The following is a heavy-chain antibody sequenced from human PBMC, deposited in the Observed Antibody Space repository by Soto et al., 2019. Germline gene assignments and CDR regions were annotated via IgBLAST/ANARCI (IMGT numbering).Heavy chain of an antibody. CDR1: GITFSSYS. CDR2: ISSSSRYI. D-gene: IGHD3-9*01. Sequence: EVQLVESGGGLPKPGGSLRLSCAASGITFSSYSMNWVRQAPGKGLQWVSSISSSSRYIYYADSVKGRFTISRDNAKNSLYLQMNSLRAEDTAVYYCATLRYDILTGPRDYWGQGTLVTVSS. J-gene: IGHJ4*02. CDR3: ATLRYDILTGPRDY. V-gene: IGHV3-21*01.